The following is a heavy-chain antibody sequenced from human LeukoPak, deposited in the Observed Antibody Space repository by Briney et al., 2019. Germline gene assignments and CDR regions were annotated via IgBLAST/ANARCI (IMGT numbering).Heavy chain of an antibody. CDR2: ITSSGSTI. V-gene: IGHV3-11*04. J-gene: IGHJ2*01. D-gene: IGHD3-9*01. CDR3: ARDLVSAHWYFDL. CDR1: GFTLSDYY. Sequence: PGGSLRLSCAASGFTLSDYYMSWIRQAPGKGLEWVSYITSSGSTIYYADSVKGRFTISRDNAKNSLYLQMNSLRAEDTAVYYCARDLVSAHWYFDLWGRGTLVTVSS.